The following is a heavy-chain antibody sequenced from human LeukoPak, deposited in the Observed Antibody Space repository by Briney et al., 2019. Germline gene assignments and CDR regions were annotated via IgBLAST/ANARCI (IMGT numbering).Heavy chain of an antibody. CDR1: GDSVSSKSAA. CDR2: IYYSGST. Sequence: SQTLSLTCAISGDSVSSKSAAWDWIRQPPGKGLEWIGYIYYSGSTNYNPSLKSRVTISVGTSKNQFSLKLSSVTAADTAVYYCARGYSYGLNFGYWGQGTLVTVSS. CDR3: ARGYSYGLNFGY. D-gene: IGHD5-18*01. V-gene: IGHV4-61*01. J-gene: IGHJ4*02.